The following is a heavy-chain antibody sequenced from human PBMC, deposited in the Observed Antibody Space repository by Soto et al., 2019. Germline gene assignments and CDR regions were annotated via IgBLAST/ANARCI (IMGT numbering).Heavy chain of an antibody. V-gene: IGHV1-3*04. D-gene: IGHD2-15*01. J-gene: IGHJ4*02. Sequence: QVQLVYSGAEEKKPGASVKVSCKASGYTFTNYVIHWVRQAHGQRLEWMGWINTANGDTRYSHNFQGRVTFTRDTSATIVYMDLSSLRFEDTAVYYCARGVCSGGYCYPDYWGQGTLVTVSS. CDR3: ARGVCSGGYCYPDY. CDR1: GYTFTNYV. CDR2: INTANGDT.